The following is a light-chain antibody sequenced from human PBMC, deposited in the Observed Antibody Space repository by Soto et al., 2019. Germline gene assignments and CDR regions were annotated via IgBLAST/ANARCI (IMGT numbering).Light chain of an antibody. J-gene: IGKJ2*03. V-gene: IGKV1-27*01. Sequence: DIPMTQSPSSLSASVGDRVTITCRASQGISYYLAWYQQVPGKAPKLLMYATSTLQSGVPSRFSGSGSGTDFTLTITSLQPEDVATYYCQHYIRAPYSFGKGTKLEIK. CDR3: QHYIRAPYS. CDR2: ATS. CDR1: QGISYY.